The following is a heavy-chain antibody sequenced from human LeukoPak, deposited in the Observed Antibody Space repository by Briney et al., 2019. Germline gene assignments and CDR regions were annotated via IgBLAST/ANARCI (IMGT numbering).Heavy chain of an antibody. J-gene: IGHJ4*02. V-gene: IGHV3-9*03. CDR3: AKGGYYDSSGYYYVFDY. CDR2: ISWNSGSI. CDR1: GFTFDDYA. Sequence: GRSLRLSCAASGFTFDDYAMHWVRQAPGKGLEWVSGISWNSGSIGYADSVKARFTISRDNAKNSLYLQMNSLRAEDMALYYCAKGGYYDSSGYYYVFDYWGQGTLVTVSS. D-gene: IGHD3-22*01.